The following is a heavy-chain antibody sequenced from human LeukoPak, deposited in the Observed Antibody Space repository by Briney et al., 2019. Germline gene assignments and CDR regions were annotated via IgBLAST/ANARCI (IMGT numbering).Heavy chain of an antibody. V-gene: IGHV3-74*01. Sequence: GGSLRLSCAASGFTFSSSWMHWVRQAPGKGLVWVSRINSDGTSTGYADSVRGRFTISRDNTKNTVYLQMNSLRDEDTAVYYCARGPSGYCAYWGQGTLVTVSS. J-gene: IGHJ4*02. D-gene: IGHD6-19*01. CDR2: INSDGTST. CDR1: GFTFSSSW. CDR3: ARGPSGYCAY.